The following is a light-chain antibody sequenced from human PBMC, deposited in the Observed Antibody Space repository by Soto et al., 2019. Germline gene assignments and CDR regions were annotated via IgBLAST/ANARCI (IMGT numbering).Light chain of an antibody. Sequence: DIQMTQSPSSVSASVGARVTITCRASQGIGSWLAWFQQKPGEAPRLLIYAASSLHSGVPSRFSGSGSGTDFTLTITSLQPEDFATYYCQQGDSFPLTVGGGTKVEIK. CDR3: QQGDSFPLT. CDR2: AAS. J-gene: IGKJ4*01. V-gene: IGKV1-12*01. CDR1: QGIGSW.